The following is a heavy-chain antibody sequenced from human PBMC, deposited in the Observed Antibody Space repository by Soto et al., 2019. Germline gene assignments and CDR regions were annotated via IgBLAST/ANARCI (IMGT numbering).Heavy chain of an antibody. CDR1: GGSISSYY. D-gene: IGHD3-10*01. V-gene: IGHV4-59*08. CDR3: ARHFSIGSGSLAYGMDV. Sequence: SEILSLTCTVSGGSISSYYWSWIRQPPGKGLEWIGYVYYSGSTNYNPSLKSRVTISVDMSKNQFSLKLSSVTAADTAVYYCARHFSIGSGSLAYGMDVWGQGQGTTVTVSS. J-gene: IGHJ6*02. CDR2: VYYSGST.